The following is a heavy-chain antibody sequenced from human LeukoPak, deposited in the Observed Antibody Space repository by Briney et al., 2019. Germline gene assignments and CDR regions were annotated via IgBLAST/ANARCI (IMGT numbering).Heavy chain of an antibody. CDR3: ARPGSGVPSYYMDV. Sequence: PSETLSLTCTVSGGSISSSSYYWGWIRQPPGKGLEWIGSIYYSGSTYYNPSLKSRVTISVDTSKNQFSLKLSSVTAADTAVYYCARPGSGVPSYYMDVWGKGTTVTVSS. CDR2: IYYSGST. J-gene: IGHJ6*03. V-gene: IGHV4-39*01. CDR1: GGSISSSSYY. D-gene: IGHD2-15*01.